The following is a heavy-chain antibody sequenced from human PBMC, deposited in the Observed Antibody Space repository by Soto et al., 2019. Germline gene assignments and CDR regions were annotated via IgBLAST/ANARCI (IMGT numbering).Heavy chain of an antibody. CDR2: ISSSSSYI. Sequence: EVQLVESGGGLVKPGGSLRLSCAASGFTFSSYSMNWVRQAPGKGLEWVSSISSSSSYIYYADSVKGRFTISRDNAKNSLYLQMNSLRAEDTAVYYCASPPGSNYGMDVWGQGTTVTVSS. CDR1: GFTFSSYS. V-gene: IGHV3-21*01. D-gene: IGHD3-10*01. J-gene: IGHJ6*02. CDR3: ASPPGSNYGMDV.